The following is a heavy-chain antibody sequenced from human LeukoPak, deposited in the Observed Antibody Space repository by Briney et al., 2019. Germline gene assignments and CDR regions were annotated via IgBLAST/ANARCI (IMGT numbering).Heavy chain of an antibody. CDR2: ISGSGGST. CDR1: GFTFSSYA. CDR3: AKEKAYCGGDCSDPDAFDI. J-gene: IGHJ3*02. V-gene: IGHV3-23*01. D-gene: IGHD2-21*02. Sequence: GGSLRLSCAASGFTFSSYAMSWVRQAPGKGLEWVSAISGSGGSTYYADSVKGRFTISRDNSKNTLYLQMNSLRAGDTAVYYCAKEKAYCGGDCSDPDAFDIWGQGTMVTVSS.